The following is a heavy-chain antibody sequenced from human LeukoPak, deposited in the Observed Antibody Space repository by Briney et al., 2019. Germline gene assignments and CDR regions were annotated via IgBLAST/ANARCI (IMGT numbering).Heavy chain of an antibody. J-gene: IGHJ5*02. CDR3: AREYDYVWGSYEP. CDR1: GGSISSGGYY. Sequence: PSETLSLTCTVSGGSISSGGYYWSWIRQHPGKGLEWIVYIYYSGSTYYNPSLKSRVTISVDTSKNQFSLKLSSVTAADTAVYYCAREYDYVWGSYEPWGQGTLVTVSS. CDR2: IYYSGST. D-gene: IGHD3-16*01. V-gene: IGHV4-31*03.